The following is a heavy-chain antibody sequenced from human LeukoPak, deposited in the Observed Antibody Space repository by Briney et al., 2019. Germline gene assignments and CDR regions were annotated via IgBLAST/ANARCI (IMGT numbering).Heavy chain of an antibody. D-gene: IGHD1-26*01. CDR1: GGSISSSSYY. CDR2: IYYSGST. Sequence: SETPSLTCTVSGGSISSSSYYWGWIRQPPGKGLEWIGSIYYSGSTYYNPSLKSRVTISVDTSKNQFSLKLSSVTAADTAVYYCARGRWELLVEPFDYWGQGTLVTVSS. J-gene: IGHJ4*02. CDR3: ARGRWELLVEPFDY. V-gene: IGHV4-39*07.